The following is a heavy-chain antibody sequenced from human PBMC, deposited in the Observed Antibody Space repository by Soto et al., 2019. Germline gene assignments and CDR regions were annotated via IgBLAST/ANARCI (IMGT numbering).Heavy chain of an antibody. CDR1: GGSISSYY. CDR2: IYYSGST. CDR3: ARDPVGVTHFDY. J-gene: IGHJ4*02. Sequence: SETLSLTCTVSGGSISSYYWSWIRQPPGKGLEWIGYIYYSGSTNYNPSLKSRVTISVDTSKNQFPLKLSSVTAADTAVYYCARDPVGVTHFDYWGQGALVTVSS. D-gene: IGHD1-26*01. V-gene: IGHV4-59*01.